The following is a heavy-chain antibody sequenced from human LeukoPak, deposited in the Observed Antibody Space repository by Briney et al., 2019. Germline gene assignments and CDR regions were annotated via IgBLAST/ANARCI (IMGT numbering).Heavy chain of an antibody. J-gene: IGHJ4*02. CDR3: AKNRVVFNWNYAYYFDY. D-gene: IGHD1-7*01. Sequence: GGSLRLSCAASGFTFSSYEMNWVRQAPGRGLEWVAIISYDGSNEYYADSVKGRFTISRDNSKNTLYLQMNSLRPEDTAVYYCAKNRVVFNWNYAYYFDYWGQGTLVTVSS. CDR2: ISYDGSNE. V-gene: IGHV3-30*18. CDR1: GFTFSSYE.